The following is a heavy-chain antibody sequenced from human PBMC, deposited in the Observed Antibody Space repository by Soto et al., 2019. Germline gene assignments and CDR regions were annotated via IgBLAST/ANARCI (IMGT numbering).Heavy chain of an antibody. V-gene: IGHV1-69*13. D-gene: IGHD6-6*01. Sequence: ASVKVSCKASGGTFSSYAISWVRQAPGQGLEWMGGIIPIFGTANYAQKFQGRVTITADESTSTAYMELSSLRSEDTAVYYCARSPRYSSSIWFDPWGQGTLVTVSS. CDR3: ARSPRYSSSIWFDP. CDR1: GGTFSSYA. CDR2: IIPIFGTA. J-gene: IGHJ5*02.